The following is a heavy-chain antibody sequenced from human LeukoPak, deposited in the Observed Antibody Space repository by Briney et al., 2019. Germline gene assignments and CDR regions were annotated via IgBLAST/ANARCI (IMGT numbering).Heavy chain of an antibody. Sequence: GGSLRLSCVVSGITFEDYAMHWVRQVPGKGLEWVSLISGDASGTYYADSVMGRFTIYRDNSKNSLYLQMNSLRSEDAALYYCVKGDDYGDYWGQGTLVTVSS. CDR1: GITFEDYA. V-gene: IGHV3-43*02. CDR3: VKGDDYGDY. CDR2: ISGDASGT. J-gene: IGHJ4*02.